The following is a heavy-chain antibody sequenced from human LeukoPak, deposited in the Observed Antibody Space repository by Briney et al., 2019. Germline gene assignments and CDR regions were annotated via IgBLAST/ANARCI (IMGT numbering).Heavy chain of an antibody. CDR3: ARDQYDFWSGYHGMDV. D-gene: IGHD3-3*01. Sequence: SETLSLTCAVYGGSFSGYYWSWIRQPPGKGLEWIGEINHSGSTNYNPSLKSRVTISVDTSKNQFSLKLSSVTAADTAVYYCARDQYDFWSGYHGMDVWGQGTTVTVSS. J-gene: IGHJ6*02. CDR2: INHSGST. CDR1: GGSFSGYY. V-gene: IGHV4-34*01.